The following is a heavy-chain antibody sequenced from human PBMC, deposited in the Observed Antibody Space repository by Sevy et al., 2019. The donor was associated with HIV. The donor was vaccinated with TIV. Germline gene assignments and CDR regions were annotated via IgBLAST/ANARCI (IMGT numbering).Heavy chain of an antibody. D-gene: IGHD2-15*01. J-gene: IGHJ4*02. CDR2: VSAHNGDT. CDR1: GYTFTSYR. CDR3: ARAYCSGGSCYSLAY. V-gene: IGHV1-18*01. Sequence: ASVKVSCKASGYTFTSYRIYWVRQAPGQGLEWMGWVSAHNGDTNYVQKVQGGVAMTTDTSTSTAYMELRSLTSDDTAVYYFARAYCSGGSCYSLAYWGQGSLVTAPQ.